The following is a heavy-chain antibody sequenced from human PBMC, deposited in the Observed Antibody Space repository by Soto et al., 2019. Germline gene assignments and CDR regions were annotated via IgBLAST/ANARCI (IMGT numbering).Heavy chain of an antibody. CDR1: GFTFSSYG. J-gene: IGHJ6*02. CDR3: AKDWDRSGWYSFDYYYGMDV. D-gene: IGHD6-19*01. CDR2: ISYDGSNK. Sequence: QVQLVESGGGVVQPGRSLRLSCAASGFTFSSYGMHWVRQAPGKGLEWVAVISYDGSNKYYADSVKGRFTISRDNSKNTLYLQMNSLRAEDTAVYYCAKDWDRSGWYSFDYYYGMDVWGQGTTVTVSS. V-gene: IGHV3-30*18.